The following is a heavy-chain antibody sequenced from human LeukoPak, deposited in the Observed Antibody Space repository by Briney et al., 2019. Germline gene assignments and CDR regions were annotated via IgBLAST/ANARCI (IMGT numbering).Heavy chain of an antibody. Sequence: GGSLRLSCAASGFTFSSYEMNWVRQAPGKGLEWVSYISSSGSTIYYADSVKGRFTISRDNAKNSLYLQMNSLTAEDTAVYYCARLGYYCSGGSCYLAYFEYWGQGTLVTVSS. CDR3: ARLGYYCSGGSCYLAYFEY. V-gene: IGHV3-48*03. J-gene: IGHJ4*02. CDR2: ISSSGSTI. D-gene: IGHD2-15*01. CDR1: GFTFSSYE.